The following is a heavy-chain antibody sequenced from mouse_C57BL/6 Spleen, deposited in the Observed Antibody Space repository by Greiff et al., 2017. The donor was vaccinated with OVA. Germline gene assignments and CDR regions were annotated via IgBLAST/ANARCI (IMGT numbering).Heavy chain of an antibody. J-gene: IGHJ4*01. CDR3: ARRGVATRGYAMDY. D-gene: IGHD1-1*01. CDR1: GYTFTSYW. CDR2: IDPSDSYT. V-gene: IGHV1-50*01. Sequence: QVQLQQPGAELVKPGASVKLSCKASGYTFTSYWMQWVKQRPGQGLEWIGEIDPSDSYTNYNQKFKGKAPLTVDTSSSTAYMQHSSLTSEDSAVYYCARRGVATRGYAMDYWGQGTSVTVSS.